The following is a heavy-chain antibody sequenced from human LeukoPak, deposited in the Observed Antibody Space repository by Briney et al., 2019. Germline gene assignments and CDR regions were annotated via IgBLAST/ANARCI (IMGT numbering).Heavy chain of an antibody. D-gene: IGHD3-3*01. J-gene: IGHJ4*02. CDR1: GGTFSSYA. CDR3: ASVGTIFGVLSGGLDY. CDR2: IIPIFGTA. V-gene: IGHV1-69*05. Sequence: ASVKVSCKAAGGTFSSYAISWVRQAPGQGLEWMGGIIPIFGTANYAQKFQGRVTITTDESTSTAYMELSSLRSEDTAVYYCASVGTIFGVLSGGLDYWGQGTLVTVSS.